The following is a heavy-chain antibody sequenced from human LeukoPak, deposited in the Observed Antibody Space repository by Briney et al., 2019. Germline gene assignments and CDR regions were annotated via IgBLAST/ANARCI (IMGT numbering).Heavy chain of an antibody. CDR3: ARRGYCSSTSCQIGAFDI. J-gene: IGHJ3*02. V-gene: IGHV1-69*01. D-gene: IGHD2-2*01. CDR1: GGTFISYA. CDR2: IIPIFGKA. Sequence: KVSCXXSGGTFISYAMSWVRQAPGQGLEWMGGIIPIFGKANYAQKFQGRVTITADESTSTAYMELSSLRSEDTAVYYCARRGYCSSTSCQIGAFDIWGQGTMVTVSS.